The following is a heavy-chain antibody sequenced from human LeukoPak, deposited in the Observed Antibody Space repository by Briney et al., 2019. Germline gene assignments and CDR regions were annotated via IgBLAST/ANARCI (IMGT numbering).Heavy chain of an antibody. J-gene: IGHJ4*02. CDR2: TYYRSKWYY. CDR3: ASASGRPVDY. CDR1: GDSVSTNSAA. Sequence: SQTLSLTCALSGDSVSTNSAAWNWIRQSPSSGLEWLGRTYYRSKWYYDYALSVKSRITINPDTSKNQFSLQLNSVTPEDTAVYYCASASGRPVDYWGQGTLVTVSS. V-gene: IGHV6-1*01. D-gene: IGHD3-10*01.